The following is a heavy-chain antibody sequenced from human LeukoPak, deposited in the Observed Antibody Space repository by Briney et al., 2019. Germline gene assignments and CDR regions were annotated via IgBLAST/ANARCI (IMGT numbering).Heavy chain of an antibody. Sequence: ASVKVSCKTSGYTFTGYYMHWVRQAPGQGLEWMGWINPNSGGTNYAQKFQGRVTMTRDTSISTVYMELSSLRSEDTAVYYCARELAARPGLRFDYWGQGTLVTVSS. CDR1: GYTFTGYY. D-gene: IGHD6-6*01. CDR3: ARELAARPGLRFDY. V-gene: IGHV1-2*02. CDR2: INPNSGGT. J-gene: IGHJ4*02.